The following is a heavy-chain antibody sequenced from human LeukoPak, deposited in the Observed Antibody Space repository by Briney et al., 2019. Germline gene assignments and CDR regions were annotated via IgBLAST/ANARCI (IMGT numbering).Heavy chain of an antibody. Sequence: ASVKVSCKASGYTFTGYYMHWVRQDPGQGLEWMGWINPNSGGTNYAQKFQGRVTMTRDTSISTAYMELSRLRSDDTAVYYCARGREYYYDSSGYDYWAREPWSPSPQ. D-gene: IGHD3-22*01. CDR3: ARGREYYYDSSGYDY. CDR1: GYTFTGYY. V-gene: IGHV1-2*02. CDR2: INPNSGGT. J-gene: IGHJ4*02.